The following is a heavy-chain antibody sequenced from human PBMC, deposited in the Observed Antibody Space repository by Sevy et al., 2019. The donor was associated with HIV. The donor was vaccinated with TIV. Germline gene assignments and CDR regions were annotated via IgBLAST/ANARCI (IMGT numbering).Heavy chain of an antibody. V-gene: IGHV3-30*04. CDR1: GFTFSIYA. D-gene: IGHD3-22*01. CDR3: ARDLPSAVINPFYYYGLDV. J-gene: IGHJ6*02. CDR2: ISYDGGVK. Sequence: GGSLRLSCAASGFTFSIYAMHWVRQAPDKGLEWVAVISYDGGVKYFADSVKGRVTISRDNSKNTLYLQMNSLRPEDTAVYYCARDLPSAVINPFYYYGLDVWGQGTTVNVSS.